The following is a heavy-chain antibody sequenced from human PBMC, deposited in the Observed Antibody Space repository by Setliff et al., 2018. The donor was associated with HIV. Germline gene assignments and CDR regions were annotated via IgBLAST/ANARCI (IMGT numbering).Heavy chain of an antibody. CDR3: ARDFLGDGYMDV. CDR2: LSSSSSYI. V-gene: IGHV3-21*01. Sequence: GESLKISCAASGFTFSRYSMNWVRQAPGKGLEWVSSLSSSSSYIYHADAVKGRFTISRDNARNSLYLQMNSLRAEDTAVYYCARDFLGDGYMDVWGKGTTVTVSS. CDR1: GFTFSRYS. J-gene: IGHJ6*03. D-gene: IGHD3-16*01.